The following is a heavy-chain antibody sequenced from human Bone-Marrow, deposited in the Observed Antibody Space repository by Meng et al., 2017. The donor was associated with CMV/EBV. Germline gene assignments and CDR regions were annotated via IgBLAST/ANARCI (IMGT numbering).Heavy chain of an antibody. D-gene: IGHD3-10*01. Sequence: GESLKISCAASGFSLSDYSMHWARQAPGKGLEWVAFITRNNLIYYADSLEGRFTISRDNGRNSLYLQVRSLRDEDTAVYYCARDPDRDHGGSGRCLDFWGQGTLVTVSS. CDR2: ITRNNLI. V-gene: IGHV3-69-1*01. J-gene: IGHJ4*02. CDR3: ARDPDRDHGGSGRCLDF. CDR1: GFSLSDYS.